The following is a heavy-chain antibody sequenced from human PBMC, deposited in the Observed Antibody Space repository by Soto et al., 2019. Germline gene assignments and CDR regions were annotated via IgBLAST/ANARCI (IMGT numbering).Heavy chain of an antibody. V-gene: IGHV1-18*01. Sequence: ASVKVSCKSSGYTFTRNVLSWVRQAPGHGLEWIGWISPKSGSIKYAQNFQARVIMTTDTSTGTAYMEMRSLRSDDTVVYYCVKDLDSNSWPSRAVRRPRTTVTVSS. CDR3: VKDLDSNSWPSRAV. CDR1: GYTFTRNV. CDR2: ISPKSGSI. J-gene: IGHJ6*02. D-gene: IGHD3-22*01.